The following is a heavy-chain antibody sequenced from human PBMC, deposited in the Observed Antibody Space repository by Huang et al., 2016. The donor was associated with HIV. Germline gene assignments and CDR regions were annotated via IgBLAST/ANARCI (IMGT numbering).Heavy chain of an antibody. Sequence: EVQLVESGGGLVQPGGSLRLSCAASGFSISSYWMNWGRQAPGKGLVGVSRINSDGRSTSYADSVKGRFTISRDNAKNTLYLQMNSLRAEDTAVYYCARDPRIQSWLNFFDYWGQGTLVSVSS. J-gene: IGHJ4*02. D-gene: IGHD3-22*01. CDR3: ARDPRIQSWLNFFDY. CDR1: GFSISSYW. CDR2: INSDGRST. V-gene: IGHV3-74*01.